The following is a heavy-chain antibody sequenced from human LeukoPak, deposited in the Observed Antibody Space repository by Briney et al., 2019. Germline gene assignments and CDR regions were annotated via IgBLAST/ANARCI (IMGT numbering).Heavy chain of an antibody. J-gene: IGHJ5*02. CDR3: ARGCSSTSCYTRWFDP. Sequence: ASVKVSCKASGYTFTGYYMHWVRQAPGQGLEWMGWSNPNSGGTNYAQKLQGRVTMTTDTSTSTAYMELRSLRSDDTAVYYCARGCSSTSCYTRWFDPWGQGTLVTVSS. CDR1: GYTFTGYY. V-gene: IGHV1-2*02. CDR2: SNPNSGGT. D-gene: IGHD2-2*02.